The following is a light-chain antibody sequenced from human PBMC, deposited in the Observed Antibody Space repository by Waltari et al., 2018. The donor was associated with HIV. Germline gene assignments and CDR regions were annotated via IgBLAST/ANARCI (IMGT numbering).Light chain of an antibody. Sequence: QSALTQPASVSGSPGQSITISCTGTSSDVGSYNLVSWYQQYPGKAPKLMIYEVSKRPSGVSNRFSGSKSGNTASLTISGLQAEDEVDYYCCSYAATSTFVFGTGTKVSVL. J-gene: IGLJ1*01. CDR3: CSYAATSTFV. V-gene: IGLV2-23*02. CDR2: EVS. CDR1: SSDVGSYNL.